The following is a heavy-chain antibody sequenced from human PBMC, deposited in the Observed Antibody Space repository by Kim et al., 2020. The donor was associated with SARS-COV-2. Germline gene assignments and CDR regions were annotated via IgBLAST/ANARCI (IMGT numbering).Heavy chain of an antibody. Sequence: SETLSLTCTVSGGSISSGSYYWSWIRQPAGKGLEWIGRIYTSGSTNYNPSLKSRVTISVDTSKNQFSLKLSSVTAADTAGYYCARADGGYCGGDCSRYYYYGMDVWGQGTTVTVSS. CDR2: IYTSGST. CDR1: GGSISSGSYY. D-gene: IGHD2-21*02. J-gene: IGHJ6*02. CDR3: ARADGGYCGGDCSRYYYYGMDV. V-gene: IGHV4-61*02.